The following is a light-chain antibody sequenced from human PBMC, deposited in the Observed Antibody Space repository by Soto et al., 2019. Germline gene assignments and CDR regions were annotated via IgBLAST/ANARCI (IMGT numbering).Light chain of an antibody. CDR1: QSVSTY. CDR2: DAS. V-gene: IGKV3-11*01. CDR3: QQRLNWPPST. Sequence: EIVLTQSPATLSLSPGERATLSCRASQSVSTYLAWYQHKPGQVPRLLIYDASNRATGIPARFSGSGSGTNFTLIISSLEPEDFAIYYCQQRLNWPPSTFGPGTRVDIK. J-gene: IGKJ3*01.